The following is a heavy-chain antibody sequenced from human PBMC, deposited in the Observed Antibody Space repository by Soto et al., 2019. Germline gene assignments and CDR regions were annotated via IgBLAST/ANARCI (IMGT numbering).Heavy chain of an antibody. D-gene: IGHD2-2*01. Sequence: NPGGSLRLSCAASGFTFSDYYMSWIRQAPGKGLEWVSYISSSGSTIYYADSVKGRLTISRDNAKNSLYLQMNSLRAEDTAVYYCAREDMPLNAFDIWGQGTMVTVSS. V-gene: IGHV3-11*01. CDR2: ISSSGSTI. J-gene: IGHJ3*02. CDR3: AREDMPLNAFDI. CDR1: GFTFSDYY.